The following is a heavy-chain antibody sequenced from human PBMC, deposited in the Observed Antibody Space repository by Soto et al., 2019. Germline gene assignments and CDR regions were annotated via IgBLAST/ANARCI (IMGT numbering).Heavy chain of an antibody. J-gene: IGHJ5*02. CDR3: AIDRRRYSSSNLLAP. CDR1: GYTFTSYY. V-gene: IGHV1-46*03. CDR2: INPSGGST. Sequence: ASVKVSCKASGYTFTSYYMHWVRQAPGQGLEWMGIINPSGGSTSYAQKFQGRVTMTRDTSTSTVYMELSSLRSEDTAVYYCAIDRRRYSSSNLLAPCGQGTLVTVSS. D-gene: IGHD6-13*01.